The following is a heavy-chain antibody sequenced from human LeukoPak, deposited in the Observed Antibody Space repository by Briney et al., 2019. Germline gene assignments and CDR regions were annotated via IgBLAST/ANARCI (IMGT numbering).Heavy chain of an antibody. V-gene: IGHV4-59*01. CDR2: IYYSGST. D-gene: IGHD3-3*01. CDR3: ARGPTRYYFDY. J-gene: IGHJ4*02. CDR1: GGSLASYY. Sequence: PSETPSLTRRVSGGSLASYYWSWVRQSPGKGLEWIGYIYYSGSTAYNPSLKNRVTISVDTSKNQFSLNLTSVTAADTAFYYCARGPTRYYFDYWGQGTVVTVSS.